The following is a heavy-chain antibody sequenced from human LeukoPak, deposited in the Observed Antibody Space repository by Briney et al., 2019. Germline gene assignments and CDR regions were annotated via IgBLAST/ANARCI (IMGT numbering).Heavy chain of an antibody. Sequence: GGSLTLSCSGSGFTFSSYSMNWVRQAPGKGLEWVSAISGSGGSTYYADSVKGRFTISRENSKNTLYLQMNSLRAGDTAVYHCAKGRPVLRYFDWLPFDYWGQGTLVTVSS. CDR1: GFTFSSYS. CDR3: AKGRPVLRYFDWLPFDY. D-gene: IGHD3-9*01. J-gene: IGHJ4*02. CDR2: ISGSGGST. V-gene: IGHV3-23*01.